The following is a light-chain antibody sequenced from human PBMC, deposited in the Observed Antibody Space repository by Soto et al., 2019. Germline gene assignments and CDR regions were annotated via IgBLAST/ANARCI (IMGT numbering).Light chain of an antibody. J-gene: IGKJ4*01. CDR1: QSVSSY. CDR3: QQRSNWPLT. CDR2: DAS. V-gene: IGKV3-11*01. Sequence: EIVLTQSPATLSLSPGERATLSCRASQSVSSYLAWYQQKPGQAPRLLIYDASNRATGIPARFSGSGSGTDFTLTICSLEPEDFAVYYCQQRSNWPLTFGGGTKVDSK.